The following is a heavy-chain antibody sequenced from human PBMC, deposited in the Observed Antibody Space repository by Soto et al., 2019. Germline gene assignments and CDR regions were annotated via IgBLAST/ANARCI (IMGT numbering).Heavy chain of an antibody. V-gene: IGHV3-74*01. CDR2: INSDGSST. CDR3: ARAGDTAMAGDDY. J-gene: IGHJ4*02. Sequence: GGSLRLSCAASGFTFSSYWMHWVRQAPGKGLVWVSRINSDGSSTSYADSVKGRFTISRDNAKNTLYLQMNSLRAEDTAVYYCARAGDTAMAGDDYWGQGTLVTVSS. CDR1: GFTFSSYW. D-gene: IGHD5-18*01.